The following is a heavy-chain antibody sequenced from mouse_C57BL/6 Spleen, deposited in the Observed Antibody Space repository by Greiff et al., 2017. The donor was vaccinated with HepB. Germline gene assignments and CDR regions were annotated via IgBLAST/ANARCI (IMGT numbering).Heavy chain of an antibody. Sequence: VMLVESGPGLVQPSQSLSITCTVSGFSLTSYGVHWVRQSPGKGLEWLGVIWSGGSTDYNAAFISRLSISKDNSKSQVFFKMNSLQADDTAIYYCARRALYYGSSDYFDYWGQGTTLTVSS. J-gene: IGHJ2*01. CDR2: IWSGGST. D-gene: IGHD1-1*01. V-gene: IGHV2-2*01. CDR1: GFSLTSYG. CDR3: ARRALYYGSSDYFDY.